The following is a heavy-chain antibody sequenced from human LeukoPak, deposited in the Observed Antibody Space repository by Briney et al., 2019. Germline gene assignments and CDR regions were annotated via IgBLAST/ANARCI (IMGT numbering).Heavy chain of an antibody. Sequence: GGSLRLSCAASGFTVSSNYMSWVRQAPGKGLEWVSVIYSGGSTYYADSVKGRFTVSRDNSKNTLYLQMNSLRAEDTAVYYCAKDGGLWVSAHWGDSWGRGTLVTVSS. J-gene: IGHJ4*02. V-gene: IGHV3-53*01. D-gene: IGHD7-27*01. CDR2: IYSGGST. CDR3: AKDGGLWVSAHWGDS. CDR1: GFTVSSNY.